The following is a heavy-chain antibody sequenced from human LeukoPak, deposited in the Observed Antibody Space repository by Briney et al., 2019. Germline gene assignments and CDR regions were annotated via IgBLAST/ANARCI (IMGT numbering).Heavy chain of an antibody. V-gene: IGHV3-7*04. Sequence: GGSLRLSCAASGFTFSRFWMSWVRQASGKGLEWVANIKQDGSEKYYVDSVKGRFTIPRDNAKNSLYLQMNSLRAEDTAVFYCARDGTYTDYDPDFDIWGQGTLVTVSS. CDR2: IKQDGSEK. D-gene: IGHD5-12*01. CDR3: ARDGTYTDYDPDFDI. J-gene: IGHJ4*02. CDR1: GFTFSRFW.